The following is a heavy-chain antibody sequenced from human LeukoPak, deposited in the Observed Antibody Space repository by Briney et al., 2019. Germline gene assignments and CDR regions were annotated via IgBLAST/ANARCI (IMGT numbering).Heavy chain of an antibody. J-gene: IGHJ4*02. CDR1: GFTVSSDY. D-gene: IGHD5-18*01. Sequence: GGSLRLSCAASGFTVSSDYMSWVRQAPGKGLEWVSSIGSSGSYIYYADSVKGRLTISRDNAKNSLYLQMSSLRAEDTAVYYCARGTGNTAMVSYWGQGILVTVSS. CDR2: IGSSGSYI. CDR3: ARGTGNTAMVSY. V-gene: IGHV3-21*01.